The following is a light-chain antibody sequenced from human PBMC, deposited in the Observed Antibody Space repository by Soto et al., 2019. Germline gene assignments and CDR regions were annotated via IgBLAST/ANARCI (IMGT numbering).Light chain of an antibody. V-gene: IGLV1-44*01. Sequence: QSVLTQPPSASGTPGQRVTISCSGSSSNIGSNTVNWYQLLPRTAPKLLIYTNNQRASGVPDRFSGSKSGPSASLAISGLQSEDEADYYCASWDDSLNGWVFGGGTKLTVL. CDR1: SSNIGSNT. CDR2: TNN. J-gene: IGLJ3*02. CDR3: ASWDDSLNGWV.